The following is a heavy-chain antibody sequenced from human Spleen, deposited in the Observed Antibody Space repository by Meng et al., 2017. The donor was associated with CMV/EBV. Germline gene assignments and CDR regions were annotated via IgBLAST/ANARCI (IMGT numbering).Heavy chain of an antibody. CDR3: ASPGGDYCSSTSCLPF. J-gene: IGHJ4*02. V-gene: IGHV1-46*01. CDR2: VTPTGDT. CDR1: RHTFTTDN. Sequence: ASVKVSCKASRHTFTTDNIHWVRQAPGQGLEWMAIVTPTGDTNSAQKVQGRVSMTTDTSTSTAYMELSSLRSEDTAVYYCASPGGDYCSSTSCLPFWGQGTLVTVSS. D-gene: IGHD2-2*01.